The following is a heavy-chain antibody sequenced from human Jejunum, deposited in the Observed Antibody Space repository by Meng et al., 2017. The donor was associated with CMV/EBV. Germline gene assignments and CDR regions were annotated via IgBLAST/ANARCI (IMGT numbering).Heavy chain of an antibody. J-gene: IGHJ4*02. Sequence: QVQRQESGPGLVKPSETLSLPCTVSGGSISDYYWSWIRQPAGKGLEWIGRIYSNGATNYNPSLKSRVTMSVDTSKNQFSLKLSSVTAADTAVYFCARDMHREVVIQNYWGQGTLVTVSS. CDR2: IYSNGAT. V-gene: IGHV4-4*07. CDR3: ARDMHREVVIQNY. CDR1: GGSISDYY. D-gene: IGHD3-10*01.